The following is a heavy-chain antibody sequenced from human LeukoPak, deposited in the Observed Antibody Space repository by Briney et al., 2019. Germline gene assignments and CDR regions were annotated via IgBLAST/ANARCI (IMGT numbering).Heavy chain of an antibody. Sequence: PSETLSLTCTVSGYSISSGYYWGWIRQPPGKGLEWIGSIYHSRSTYYNPSLKSRVTISVDTSKNQFSLKLSSVTAADTAVYYCARVSYSSSSGRAFDIWGQGTMVTVSS. J-gene: IGHJ3*02. D-gene: IGHD6-6*01. CDR3: ARVSYSSSSGRAFDI. V-gene: IGHV4-38-2*02. CDR2: IYHSRST. CDR1: GYSISSGYY.